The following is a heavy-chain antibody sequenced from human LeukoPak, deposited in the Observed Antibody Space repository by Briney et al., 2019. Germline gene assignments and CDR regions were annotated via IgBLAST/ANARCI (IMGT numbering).Heavy chain of an antibody. CDR2: IYYSGST. V-gene: IGHV4-31*03. CDR3: ARDQLGLCGGDCHNWFDP. J-gene: IGHJ5*02. Sequence: PSETLSLTCTVSGGSISSGGYYWSWIRQHPGKGLEWIGYIYYSGSTYYNPSLKSRVTISVDTSKNQFSLKLSSVTAADTAVYYCARDQLGLCGGDCHNWFDPWGQETLVTVSS. CDR1: GGSISSGGYY. D-gene: IGHD2-21*02.